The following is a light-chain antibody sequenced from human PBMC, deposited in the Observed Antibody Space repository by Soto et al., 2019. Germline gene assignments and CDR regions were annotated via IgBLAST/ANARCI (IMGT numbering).Light chain of an antibody. CDR3: QQYDNYKPLT. J-gene: IGKJ4*01. CDR1: QSISSW. V-gene: IGKV1-5*01. Sequence: DIQMTQSPSTLSASVGDRVTITCRASQSISSWLAWYQQKPGKAPKLLIFDAYSLESGTPSRFSGSRSGTQFTLTINGLQPDDFATYYCQQYDNYKPLTFGGGTKVDSK. CDR2: DAY.